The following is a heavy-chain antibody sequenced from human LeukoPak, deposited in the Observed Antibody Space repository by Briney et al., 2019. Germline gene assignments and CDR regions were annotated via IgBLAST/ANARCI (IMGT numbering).Heavy chain of an antibody. V-gene: IGHV3-21*01. J-gene: IGHJ6*02. Sequence: TGGSLRLSCAASGFTFSRYSMNWVRQAPGKGLEWVSSISSSSSYIYYADSVKGRFTISRDNAKNSLYLQMNSLRAEDTAVYYCARDPLVVEYYYGMDVWGQGTTVTVSS. D-gene: IGHD2-15*01. CDR2: ISSSSSYI. CDR3: ARDPLVVEYYYGMDV. CDR1: GFTFSRYS.